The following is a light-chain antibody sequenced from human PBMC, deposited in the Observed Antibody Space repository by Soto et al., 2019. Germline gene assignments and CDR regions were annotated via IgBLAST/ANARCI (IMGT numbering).Light chain of an antibody. V-gene: IGLV2-14*03. CDR3: SSYASGSLVV. CDR1: SNDIGGYNY. Sequence: QSALTQPASMSGSPGQSITISCTGTSNDIGGYNYVSWYQQHPDKAPKLMIYDVNNRPSGVSYRFSASKSGNTASLTISGLQAEDEADYYCSSYASGSLVVFGGGTKLTVL. CDR2: DVN. J-gene: IGLJ2*01.